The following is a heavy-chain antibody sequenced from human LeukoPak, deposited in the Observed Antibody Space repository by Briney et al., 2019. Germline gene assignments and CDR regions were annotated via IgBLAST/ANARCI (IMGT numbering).Heavy chain of an antibody. V-gene: IGHV3-74*01. Sequence: GGSLRLSCAASGFTFSSYWMHWVRQAPGKGLVWVSRINSDGSSTRYADSVKGRFTISRDNAKNTLYLQMNSLRAEDTAVYYCARVGFAAGFDYWGQIIVVTFSS. D-gene: IGHD2-2*03. CDR1: GFTFSSYW. CDR2: INSDGSST. CDR3: ARVGFAAGFDY. J-gene: IGHJ4*02.